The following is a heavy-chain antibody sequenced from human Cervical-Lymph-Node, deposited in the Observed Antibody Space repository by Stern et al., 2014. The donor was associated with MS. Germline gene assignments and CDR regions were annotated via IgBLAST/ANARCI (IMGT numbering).Heavy chain of an antibody. J-gene: IGHJ3*01. V-gene: IGHV4-31*03. CDR1: GGSLTSGGHF. CDR3: ARGNRAFYYGDAFDV. D-gene: IGHD3-22*01. CDR2: IYHSGNT. Sequence: QLQLQESGPGLVKPSPTLSLTCTVSGGSLTSGGHFWTWIRQYPGKGLEGIGYIYHSGNTDYNPSLKSRVSISVDTSKHQFSLRLNSMTDADTAVYYCARGNRAFYYGDAFDVWGHGSMVTVSS.